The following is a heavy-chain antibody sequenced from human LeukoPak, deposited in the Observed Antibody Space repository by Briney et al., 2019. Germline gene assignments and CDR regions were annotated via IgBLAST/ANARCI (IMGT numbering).Heavy chain of an antibody. V-gene: IGHV3-23*01. CDR2: ISGSGGST. CDR3: AKVPHYDFWSGSPHYFDY. J-gene: IGHJ4*02. Sequence: GGSLRLSCAASGFTFSSYAMSWVRQAPGKGLEWVSAISGSGGSTYYADSVKGRFTISRDNSKNTLYLQMNSLRAEDTAVYYCAKVPHYDFWSGSPHYFDYWGQGTLVTASS. CDR1: GFTFSSYA. D-gene: IGHD3-3*01.